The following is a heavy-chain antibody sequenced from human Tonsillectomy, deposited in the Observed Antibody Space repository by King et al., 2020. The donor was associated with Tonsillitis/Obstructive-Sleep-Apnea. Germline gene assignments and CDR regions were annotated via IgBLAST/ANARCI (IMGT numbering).Heavy chain of an antibody. Sequence: VQLVESGGGLVKPGGSLRLSCAASGFTFNNAWMNWVRQAPGKGLEWVGRIKSKTDGGTTDYAAPAKGRFTISRDDSKNTLYLQMNSLKTEDTAVYYCTSRPGEDCSSTSCHDYYGMDVWGQGTTVTVAS. J-gene: IGHJ6*02. D-gene: IGHD2-2*01. CDR2: IKSKTDGGTT. V-gene: IGHV3-15*07. CDR1: GFTFNNAW. CDR3: TSRPGEDCSSTSCHDYYGMDV.